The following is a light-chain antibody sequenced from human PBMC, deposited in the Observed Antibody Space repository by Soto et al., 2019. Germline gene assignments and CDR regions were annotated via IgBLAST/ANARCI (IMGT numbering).Light chain of an antibody. CDR2: GAS. Sequence: EIVLTQSPGTLSLSPGERATLSCRASQSVSSNYLAWYQQKPGQAPRLLMYGASSRATGIPDRFSGSGSGTDFTLTISRLEPEDFAVYYCQQYGSSRLTFGGGTKVDIK. CDR3: QQYGSSRLT. V-gene: IGKV3-20*01. CDR1: QSVSSNY. J-gene: IGKJ4*01.